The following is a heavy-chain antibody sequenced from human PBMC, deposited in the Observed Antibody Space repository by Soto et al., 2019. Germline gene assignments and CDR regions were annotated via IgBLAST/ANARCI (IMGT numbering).Heavy chain of an antibody. J-gene: IGHJ4*02. D-gene: IGHD5-12*01. Sequence: XVTLCLTCTVSGGSISYYYWGWIRQPPGKGLEWIGSIYYSGNTHYNPSLKSRVTISVDTSMNQFSLNLDSVTAVDSAVYYCVRGGYVHAFDYWGQGALVTVPQ. CDR1: GGSISYYY. V-gene: IGHV4-59*01. CDR3: VRGGYVHAFDY. CDR2: IYYSGNT.